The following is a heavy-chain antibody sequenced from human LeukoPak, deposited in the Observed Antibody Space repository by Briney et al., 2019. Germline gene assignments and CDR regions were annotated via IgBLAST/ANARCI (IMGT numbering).Heavy chain of an antibody. CDR3: AKDKAGDMDV. CDR1: GFTFDDYA. V-gene: IGHV3-43*02. CDR2: ISGNGGVT. D-gene: IGHD3-10*01. Sequence: GGSLRLSCAASGFTFDDYAMHWVRQAPGKGLEWVSLISGNGGVTYYADSVKGRFTISRDNSKNSLYLQMNTLRTEDTALYYCAKDKAGDMDVWGQGTTVTVS. J-gene: IGHJ6*02.